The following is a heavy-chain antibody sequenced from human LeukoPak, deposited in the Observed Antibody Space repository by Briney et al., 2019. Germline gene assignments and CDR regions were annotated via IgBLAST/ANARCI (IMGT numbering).Heavy chain of an antibody. V-gene: IGHV4-39*01. J-gene: IGHJ4*02. Sequence: WETLSLTCTVAGASIGSSSYYWGWIRQPPGKGLEWIGSIYCSGSTYYNPSLKSRVTISVDTSKNQFSLKLSSVTAADTAVYYCARTGGELGDFHYWGQGTLVTVSS. D-gene: IGHD7-27*01. CDR2: IYCSGST. CDR3: ARTGGELGDFHY. CDR1: GASIGSSSYY.